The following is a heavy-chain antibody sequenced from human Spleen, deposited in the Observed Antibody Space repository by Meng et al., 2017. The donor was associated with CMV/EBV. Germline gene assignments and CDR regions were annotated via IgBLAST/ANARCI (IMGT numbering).Heavy chain of an antibody. V-gene: IGHV3-23*01. CDR1: GFTFSSYA. J-gene: IGHJ4*02. CDR2: ISGSGGST. D-gene: IGHD6-13*01. CDR3: AKAFSASWYREYYDD. Sequence: GESLKISCAASGFTFSSYAMSWVRQAPGKGLEWVSAISGSGGSTYYADSVKSRFTISRDNSKNTLYLQMNSLRAEDTAVYYCAKAFSASWYREYYDDWGQGTLVTVSS.